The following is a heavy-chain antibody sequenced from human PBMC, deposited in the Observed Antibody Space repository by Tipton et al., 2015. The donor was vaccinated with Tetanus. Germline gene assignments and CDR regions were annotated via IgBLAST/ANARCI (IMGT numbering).Heavy chain of an antibody. CDR2: ISGSSSYI. V-gene: IGHV3-11*06. CDR3: AREADCSGGSCFSGDFDT. J-gene: IGHJ4*02. CDR1: GFTFSDFY. Sequence: SLRLSCAASGFTFSDFYMAWIRQAPGKGLEWVAYISGSSSYINYADSVRGRFTISRGNSKNTLYLQMNSLRAEDTALYYCAREADCSGGSCFSGDFDTWGQGTQVTVSS. D-gene: IGHD2-15*01.